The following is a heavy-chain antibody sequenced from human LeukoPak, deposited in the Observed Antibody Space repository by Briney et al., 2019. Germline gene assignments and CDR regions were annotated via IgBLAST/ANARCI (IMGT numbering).Heavy chain of an antibody. J-gene: IGHJ4*02. CDR1: GGSISSYY. D-gene: IGHD3-9*01. CDR2: IYYSGST. V-gene: IGHV4-59*01. CDR3: ARRPRNDILTGTPFDY. Sequence: SETLSLTCTVSGGSISSYYWRWLRQPPGKGLEWIGYIYYSGSTDSNPSLKSRVTISVDTSKNQFSLKLRSVTAADTAVYYSARRPRNDILTGTPFDYWGQGILVTVSS.